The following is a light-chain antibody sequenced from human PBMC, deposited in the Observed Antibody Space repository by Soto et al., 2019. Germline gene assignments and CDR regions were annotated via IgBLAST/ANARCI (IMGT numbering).Light chain of an antibody. J-gene: IGLJ1*01. CDR1: SSDIGNYNF. CDR2: DVS. CDR3: SSFTSSSTRV. V-gene: IGLV2-14*01. Sequence: QSVLTQPASVSGSPGQSITISCTGTSSDIGNYNFVSWYQQHPGKAPKFIIYDVSNRPSGVSNRFSGSKSGNTASLTISGLQAEDEADYYCSSFTSSSTRVFGTGTKLTVL.